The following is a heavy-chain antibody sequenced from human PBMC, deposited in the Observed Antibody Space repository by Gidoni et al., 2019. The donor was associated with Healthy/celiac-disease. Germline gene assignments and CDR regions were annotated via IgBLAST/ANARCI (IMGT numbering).Heavy chain of an antibody. J-gene: IGHJ3*02. Sequence: EVQLVESGGGLVQPGGSRRLSCAASGFTFSSYWMHWVRQAPGKGLVWVSRSNSDWSSTSYADSVKGRFTISRDTAKNTLYLQMNSLSAEDTAVYYCSRDGYNWGAFDIWGQGTMVTVSS. CDR1: GFTFSSYW. CDR3: SRDGYNWGAFDI. V-gene: IGHV3-74*01. CDR2: SNSDWSST. D-gene: IGHD5-12*01.